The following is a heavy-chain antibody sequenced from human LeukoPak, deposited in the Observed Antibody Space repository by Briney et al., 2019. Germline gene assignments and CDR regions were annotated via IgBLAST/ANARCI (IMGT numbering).Heavy chain of an antibody. CDR3: AVDAAGIAVAGTADY. D-gene: IGHD6-19*01. Sequence: GGSLRLSCTVSGFTVSSNSMSWVRQAPGKGLEWVSGISWNSGSIGYADSVKGRFTISRDNAKNSLYLQMNSLRAEDTALYYCAVDAAGIAVAGTADYWGQGTLVTVSS. CDR2: ISWNSGSI. CDR1: GFTVSSNS. J-gene: IGHJ4*02. V-gene: IGHV3-9*01.